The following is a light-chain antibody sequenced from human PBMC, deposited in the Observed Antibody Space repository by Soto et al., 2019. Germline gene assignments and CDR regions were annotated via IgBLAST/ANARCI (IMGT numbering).Light chain of an antibody. CDR2: SNT. CDR3: QSYDSGVTGSV. Sequence: QSVLTQPPSASGTPGQRVTISCSGSSSNIGSNTVNWYQQLPGTAPKLLSYSNTARPSGVPDRFSGSRSGSSGSLAITGLQPEDEADYYCQSYDSGVTGSVFGTGTKLTVL. J-gene: IGLJ1*01. V-gene: IGLV1-44*01. CDR1: SSNIGSNT.